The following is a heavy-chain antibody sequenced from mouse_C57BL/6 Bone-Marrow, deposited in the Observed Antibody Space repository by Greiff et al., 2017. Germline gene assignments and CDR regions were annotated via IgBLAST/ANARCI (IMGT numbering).Heavy chain of an antibody. V-gene: IGHV8-12*01. D-gene: IGHD1-1*01. CDR2: LSWDDDK. Sequence: QVTLKVSGPGILQSSQTLSLTCSFSGFSLSTSGMGVSWIRQPSGKGREWLAHLSWDDDKRYNPSLKSRLTISKDTSRNQVFLKITTADTADTATYSCARLITTAFDVWGTGTTVTVSS. CDR3: ARLITTAFDV. J-gene: IGHJ1*03. CDR1: GFSLSTSGMG.